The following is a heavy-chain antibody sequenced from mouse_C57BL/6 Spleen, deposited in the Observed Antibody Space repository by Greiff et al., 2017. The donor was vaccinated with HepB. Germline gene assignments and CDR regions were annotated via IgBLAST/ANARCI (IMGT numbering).Heavy chain of an antibody. CDR3: ARQGLLLGQGY. CDR1: GYTFTDYY. V-gene: IGHV1-26*01. CDR2: INPNNGGT. Sequence: EVQLQQSGPELVKPGASVKISCKASGYTFTDYYMNWVKQSHGKSLEWIGDINPNNGGTSYNQKFKGKATLTVDKSSSTAYMELRSLTSEDSAVYYCARQGLLLGQGYWGQGTTLTVSS. J-gene: IGHJ2*01. D-gene: IGHD4-1*01.